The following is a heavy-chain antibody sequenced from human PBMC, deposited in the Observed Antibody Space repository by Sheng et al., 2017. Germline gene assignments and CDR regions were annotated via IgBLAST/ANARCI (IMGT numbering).Heavy chain of an antibody. V-gene: IGHV4-34*01. Sequence: QVQLQQWGAGLLKPSETLSLTCALYGGSFSGYYWNWIRQPPGKGLEWIGEINHSGTSNYNPSLKSRATMSVDTSKKQFSLKLRSVTAADTAVYYCPVFYSGGFAYWGQGSLVTVSS. J-gene: IGHJ4*02. CDR2: INHSGTS. D-gene: IGHD6-19*01. CDR3: PVFYSGGFAY. CDR1: GGSFSGYY.